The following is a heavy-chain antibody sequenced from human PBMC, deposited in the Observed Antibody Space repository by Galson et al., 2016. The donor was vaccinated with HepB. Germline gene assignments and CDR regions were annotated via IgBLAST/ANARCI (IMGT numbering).Heavy chain of an antibody. D-gene: IGHD3-3*01. J-gene: IGHJ6*04. V-gene: IGHV3-33*01. CDR2: IWYDGRNK. Sequence: LRLSCAASGFTFSNYGMHWVRQAPGKGLEWVAVIWYDGRNKYYADSVKGRFTISRDNSKNTLYLQMNSLRAEDTAVYYCARTNDFWSGYLHGDVWGKGTTVTVSS. CDR1: GFTFSNYG. CDR3: ARTNDFWSGYLHGDV.